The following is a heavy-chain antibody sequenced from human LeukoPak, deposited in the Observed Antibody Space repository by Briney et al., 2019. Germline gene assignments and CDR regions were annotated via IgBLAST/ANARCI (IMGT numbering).Heavy chain of an antibody. V-gene: IGHV1-2*06. CDR3: ATGGRPRIDY. D-gene: IGHD2-15*01. Sequence: ASVKVSCKASGYIFIDYYMHWVRQAPGQGLEWMGRINPNSGGTNYAQKFQGRVTMTRDTSIITAYMELSRLRSGDTAVYYCATGGRPRIDYWGQGTLVTVSS. CDR2: INPNSGGT. CDR1: GYIFIDYY. J-gene: IGHJ4*02.